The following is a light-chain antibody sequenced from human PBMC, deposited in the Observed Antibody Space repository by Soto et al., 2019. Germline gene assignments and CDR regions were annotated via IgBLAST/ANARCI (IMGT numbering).Light chain of an antibody. CDR2: KAS. CDR1: QSISSW. V-gene: IGKV1-5*03. Sequence: DIQMTQSPSTLSASVGDRVTITCRASQSISSWLAWYQQKPGKAPKLLIYKASSLESGVPSRFSGSGSGTEFNRTISSLQPDDFATYYCQQYNSFPKFGQGTKVEIK. J-gene: IGKJ1*01. CDR3: QQYNSFPK.